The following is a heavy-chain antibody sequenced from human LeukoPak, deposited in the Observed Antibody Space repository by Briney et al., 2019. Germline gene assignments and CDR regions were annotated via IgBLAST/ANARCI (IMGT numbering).Heavy chain of an antibody. CDR1: GGSISSSSYY. CDR3: ARHGTGPSSGWVLDWFDP. Sequence: PETLSLTCTVSGGSISSSSYYWGWIRQPPGKGLEWIGSIYYSGSTYYNPSLKSRVTISVDTSKNQFSLKLSSVTAADTAVYYCARHGTGPSSGWVLDWFDPWGQGTLVTVSS. D-gene: IGHD6-19*01. V-gene: IGHV4-39*01. J-gene: IGHJ5*02. CDR2: IYYSGST.